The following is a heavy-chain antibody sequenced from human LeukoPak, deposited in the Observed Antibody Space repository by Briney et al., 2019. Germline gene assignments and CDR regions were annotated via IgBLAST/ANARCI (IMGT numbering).Heavy chain of an antibody. Sequence: GGSLRLSCAASGFTFISYWMSWVRQAPGKGLEWVANIKQDGSEKYYVDSVKGRFTISRDNAKKSLYLQMNSLRAEDTAVYYCARADSSIAARLSRSSIFNYYYYMDVWGKGTTVTVSS. CDR1: GFTFISYW. J-gene: IGHJ6*03. D-gene: IGHD6-6*01. CDR2: IKQDGSEK. V-gene: IGHV3-7*01. CDR3: ARADSSIAARLSRSSIFNYYYYMDV.